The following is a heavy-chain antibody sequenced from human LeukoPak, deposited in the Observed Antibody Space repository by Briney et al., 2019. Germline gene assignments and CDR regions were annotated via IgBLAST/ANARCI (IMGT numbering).Heavy chain of an antibody. D-gene: IGHD3-22*01. CDR2: INWNGGST. Sequence: GGSLRLSCAASGFAFDDYGMSWVRQAPGKGLEWVSGINWNGGSTGYADSAKGRFTISRDNAKNSLYLQMNSLRAEDTALYYCARDMEAMIVVVNDAFDIWGQGTMVTVSS. CDR1: GFAFDDYG. V-gene: IGHV3-20*04. CDR3: ARDMEAMIVVVNDAFDI. J-gene: IGHJ3*02.